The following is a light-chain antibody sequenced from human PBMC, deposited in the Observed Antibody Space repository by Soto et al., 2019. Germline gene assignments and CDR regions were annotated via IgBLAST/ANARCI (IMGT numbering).Light chain of an antibody. CDR2: EVT. CDR3: SSYTGSYTYV. CDR1: RSDVGAYNY. V-gene: IGLV2-14*01. J-gene: IGLJ1*01. Sequence: QSVLTQPASVSGSPGQSIAISCTGTRSDVGAYNYVSWYQQHPGKAPKLMISEVTNRPSGVSDRFSGSKSGNTASLTISGLQAEDEADYYCSSYTGSYTYVFGTGTKVTVL.